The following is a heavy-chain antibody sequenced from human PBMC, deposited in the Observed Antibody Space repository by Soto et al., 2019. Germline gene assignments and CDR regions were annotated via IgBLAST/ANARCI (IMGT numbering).Heavy chain of an antibody. CDR1: GYAFRSYA. CDR3: ARDGVGVVPAAIRFDY. V-gene: IGHV3-30-3*01. CDR2: ISYDGSNK. D-gene: IGHD2-2*01. Sequence: QVQLVESGGGGVQPGRALRLSCATSGYAFRSYAIHWVRQAPGNGLEWVAVISYDGSNKNYADSVKGRFTISRDNSKNTVDLQINSLRAEDTSVYYCARDGVGVVPAAIRFDYWGQGTLVTVSS. J-gene: IGHJ4*02.